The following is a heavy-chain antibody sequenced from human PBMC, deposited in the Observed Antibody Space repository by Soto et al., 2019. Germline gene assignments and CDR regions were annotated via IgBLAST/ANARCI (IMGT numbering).Heavy chain of an antibody. J-gene: IGHJ6*02. Sequence: GASVKVSCKASGGTFSSYAISWVRQAPGQGLEWMGGIIPIFGTANYAQKFQGRVTITADESTSTAYMELSSLRSEDTAVYYCARDRRGGGYYYDSRRYGMDFWGQGTKVTVSS. V-gene: IGHV1-69*13. CDR3: ARDRRGGGYYYDSRRYGMDF. CDR1: GGTFSSYA. CDR2: IIPIFGTA. D-gene: IGHD3-22*01.